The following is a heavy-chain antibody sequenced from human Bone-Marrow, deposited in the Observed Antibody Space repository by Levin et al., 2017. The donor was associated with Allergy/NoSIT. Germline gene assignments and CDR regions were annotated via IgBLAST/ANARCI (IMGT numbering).Heavy chain of an antibody. D-gene: IGHD4-17*01. V-gene: IGHV3-48*01. CDR2: ITGSSSTK. CDR3: ARTPYGDYWDYYFGMDV. J-gene: IGHJ6*02. Sequence: GGSLRLSCAASGFTFTTFSLNWVRQAPGKGLEWVAYITGSSSTKYYSDSVKGRFIISRDNAMHSLYLEMSSLKPEDTATYYCARTPYGDYWDYYFGMDVWGRGTTVIVSS. CDR1: GFTFTTFS.